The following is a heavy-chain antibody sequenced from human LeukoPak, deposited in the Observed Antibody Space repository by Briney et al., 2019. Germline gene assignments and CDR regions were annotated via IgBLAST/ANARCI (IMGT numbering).Heavy chain of an antibody. CDR1: GFTFSSYA. V-gene: IGHV3-21*01. J-gene: IGHJ4*02. D-gene: IGHD1-26*01. CDR3: ARVRELLIKGFFDY. Sequence: TPGRSLRLSCAASGFTFSSYAVNWVRQAPGKGLEWVSSISSSSSYIYYADSVKGRFTISRDNAKNSLYLQMNSLRAEDTAVYYCARVRELLIKGFFDYWGQGTLVTVSS. CDR2: ISSSSSYI.